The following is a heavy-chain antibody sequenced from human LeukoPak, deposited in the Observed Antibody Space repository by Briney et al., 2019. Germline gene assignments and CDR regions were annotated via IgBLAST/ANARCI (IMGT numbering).Heavy chain of an antibody. CDR2: ISSSGSTI. J-gene: IGHJ4*02. CDR1: GFTFRDNY. V-gene: IGHV3-11*04. D-gene: IGHD3-22*01. CDR3: ARDHLYYYDSSGHFDY. Sequence: GGSLRLSCAASGFTFRDNYMSGIRKAPGKGLEGGSYISSSGSTIYYADSVKGRFTISRDNAKNSLYLQMNSLRAEDTAVYYCARDHLYYYDSSGHFDYWGQGTLVTVSS.